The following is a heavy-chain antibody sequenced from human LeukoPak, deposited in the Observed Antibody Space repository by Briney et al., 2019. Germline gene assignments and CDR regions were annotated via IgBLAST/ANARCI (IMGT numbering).Heavy chain of an antibody. D-gene: IGHD3-22*01. CDR1: GGSISSSSYY. V-gene: IGHV4-39*01. CDR3: ARPLFGYDSSGYYPPGAFDI. CDR2: IYYSGST. Sequence: PSETLSLTCTVSGGSISSSSYYWGWIRQPPGKGLEWIGSIYYSGSTYYNPSLKSRVTISVDTSKNQFSLKLSSVTAADTAVYYCARPLFGYDSSGYYPPGAFDIWGQGTMVTVSS. J-gene: IGHJ3*02.